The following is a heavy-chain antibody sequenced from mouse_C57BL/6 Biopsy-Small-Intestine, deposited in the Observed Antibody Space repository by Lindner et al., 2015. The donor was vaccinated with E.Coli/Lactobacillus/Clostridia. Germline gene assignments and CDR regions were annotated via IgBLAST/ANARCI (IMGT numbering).Heavy chain of an antibody. CDR2: IRNKVNGYTT. J-gene: IGHJ3*01. CDR1: GFTFTDYY. V-gene: IGHV7-3*04. D-gene: IGHD2-4*01. CDR3: ARASYDYDVGAWFAY. Sequence: VQLQESGGGLVQPGGSLSLSCAASGFTFTDYYMTWVRQPPGKALEWLALIRNKVNGYTTEYNASVKGRFTISRDNSQSILYLQMNALRAEDSATYYCARASYDYDVGAWFAYWGQGTLVTVSA.